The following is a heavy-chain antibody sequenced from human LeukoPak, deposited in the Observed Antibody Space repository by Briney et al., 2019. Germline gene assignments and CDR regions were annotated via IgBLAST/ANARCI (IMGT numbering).Heavy chain of an antibody. J-gene: IGHJ4*02. Sequence: GASVKVSCKASGGTFSSYAISWVRQAPGQGLEWMGRIIPILGIANYAQKFQGRVTITADKSTSTAYMELSSLRSEDTAMYYCARDNSPETIDYWGQGTLVTVSS. CDR2: IIPILGIA. V-gene: IGHV1-69*04. CDR3: ARDNSPETIDY. CDR1: GGTFSSYA.